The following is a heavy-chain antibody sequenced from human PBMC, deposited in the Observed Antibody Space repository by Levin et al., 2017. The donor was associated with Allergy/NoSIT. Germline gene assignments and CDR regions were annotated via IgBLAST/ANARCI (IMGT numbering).Heavy chain of an antibody. V-gene: IGHV3-20*01. CDR1: GFAFDDYA. D-gene: IGHD1-26*01. CDR2: TNWNGAST. CDR3: ARAGGVGVTIDAFDI. J-gene: IGHJ3*02. Sequence: GGSLRLSCAASGFAFDDYAMNWVRQAPGKGLEGVSITNWNGASTGYEDPVKGRLTIPRENAKNSPYLQMNSLRVEVTALYHCARAGGVGVTIDAFDIWGQGTLVTVSS.